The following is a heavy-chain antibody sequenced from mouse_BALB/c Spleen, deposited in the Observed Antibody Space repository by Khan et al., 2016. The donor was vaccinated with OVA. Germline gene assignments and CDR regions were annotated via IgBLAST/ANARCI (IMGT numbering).Heavy chain of an antibody. J-gene: IGHJ2*01. CDR3: ATSVTITTVVATDFAY. CDR1: GYSITSDYA. D-gene: IGHD1-1*01. V-gene: IGHV3-2*02. CDR2: ISYSGRT. Sequence: EVPLQESGPGLVKPSQSLSLTCTVTGYSITSDYAWNWIRQFPGNKLEWMGYISYSGRTSYNPSLKSRISITRDTSRNTFFLQLNSVTTEDTSTSDVATSVTITTVVATDFAYWGQGTTLTVSS.